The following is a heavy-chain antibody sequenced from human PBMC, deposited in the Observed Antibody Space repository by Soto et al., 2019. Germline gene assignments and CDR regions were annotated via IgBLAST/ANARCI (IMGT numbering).Heavy chain of an antibody. CDR3: AKDRGSGSYAANYYYYGMDV. J-gene: IGHJ6*02. CDR1: GFTFDDYA. Sequence: GGSLRLSCASSGFTFDDYAMHLVRQAPGKGLEWVSGINWNSGSIGYADSVKGRFTISRDNAKTSLYLQMNSLRAEDTALYYCAKDRGSGSYAANYYYYGMDVWGQGTTVTVSS. D-gene: IGHD3-10*01. V-gene: IGHV3-9*01. CDR2: INWNSGSI.